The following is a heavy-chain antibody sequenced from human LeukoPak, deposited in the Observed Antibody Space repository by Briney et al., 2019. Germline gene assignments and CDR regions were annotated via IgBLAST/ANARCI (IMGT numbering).Heavy chain of an antibody. V-gene: IGHV1-2*02. J-gene: IGHJ4*02. CDR2: INPNSGGT. D-gene: IGHD6-19*01. CDR3: ARGHLGYSSGSDN. CDR1: GYTFTGYY. Sequence: ASVKVSCKASGYTFTGYYMHWVRQAPVQGLEWMGWINPNSGGTNYAQKFQGRVTMTRDTSISTAYMELSRLRSDDTAVYYCARGHLGYSSGSDNWGQGTLVTVSS.